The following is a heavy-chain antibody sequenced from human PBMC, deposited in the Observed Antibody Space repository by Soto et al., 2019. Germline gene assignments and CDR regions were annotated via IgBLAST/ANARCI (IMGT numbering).Heavy chain of an antibody. V-gene: IGHV4-39*01. CDR3: ARHGAQVVVPAATAFHLNYMDV. CDR2: IYYSGST. D-gene: IGHD2-2*01. J-gene: IGHJ6*03. CDR1: GGSISSSSYY. Sequence: NPSETLSLTCTVSGGSISSSSYYWGWIRQPPGKGLEWIGSIYYSGSTYYNPSLKSRVTISVDTSKNQFSLKLSSVTAADTAVYYCARHGAQVVVPAATAFHLNYMDVWGKGTTVTVSS.